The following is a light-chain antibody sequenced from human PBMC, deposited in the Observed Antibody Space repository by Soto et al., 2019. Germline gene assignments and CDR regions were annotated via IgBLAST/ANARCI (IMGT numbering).Light chain of an antibody. CDR3: QQYGSSPPWT. CDR1: QSVSSH. Sequence: MTHSPATLSLSPGEGATVSWRASQSVSSHLAWYQNKPGQAPRLLFYGASSRATGIPDRCSGSGSGADFTLTISRLEPEDFAVYYCQQYGSSPPWTFGQGTNVEIK. J-gene: IGKJ1*01. V-gene: IGKV3-20*01. CDR2: GAS.